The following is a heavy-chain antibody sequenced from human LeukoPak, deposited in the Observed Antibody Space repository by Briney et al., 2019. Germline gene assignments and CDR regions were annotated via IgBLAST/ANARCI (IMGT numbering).Heavy chain of an antibody. CDR3: ASTKWFIGY. CDR2: ISGSGGGT. CDR1: GFTFSSYA. Sequence: GGSLKLSCAASGFTFSSYAMTWVRQAPGKGLEWVSAISGSGGGTYYADSVKGRFTISRDNSKNTLYLQMNSLRAEDTTVYYCASTKWFIGYWGQGTLVTVSS. J-gene: IGHJ4*02. V-gene: IGHV3-23*01. D-gene: IGHD3-22*01.